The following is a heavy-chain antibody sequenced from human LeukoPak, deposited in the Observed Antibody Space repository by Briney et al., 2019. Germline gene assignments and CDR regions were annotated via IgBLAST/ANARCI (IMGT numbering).Heavy chain of an antibody. CDR1: GYTFTRYG. J-gene: IGHJ4*02. D-gene: IGHD1-1*01. CDR3: ARVGSSAWRDY. V-gene: IGHV1-18*01. CDR2: ISAYNGNT. Sequence: ASVKVSCKASGYTFTRYGFSWLRQAPGQGPEWMGWISAYNGNTNYAQKFQGRVTMTTDTSTSTGYMELRSLRSDDTAVYYCARVGSSAWRDYWGQGTLVTVSS.